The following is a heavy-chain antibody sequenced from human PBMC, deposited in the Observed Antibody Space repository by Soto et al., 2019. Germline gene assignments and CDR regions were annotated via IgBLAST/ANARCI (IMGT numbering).Heavy chain of an antibody. CDR3: ASGLYCISTGCYNNY. V-gene: IGHV3-30-3*01. D-gene: IGHD2-2*02. J-gene: IGHJ4*02. CDR2: ISYDGSNK. CDR1: GFTFSSYA. Sequence: PGGSLRLSCAASGFTFSSYAMHWVRQAPGKGLEWVAVISYDGSNKYYADSAKGRFTISRDNSKNTLYLQMNSLRAEDTAVYYCASGLYCISTGCYNNYWGQGTLVTVSS.